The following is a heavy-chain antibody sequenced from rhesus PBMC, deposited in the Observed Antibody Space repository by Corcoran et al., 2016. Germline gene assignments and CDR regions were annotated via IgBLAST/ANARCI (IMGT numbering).Heavy chain of an antibody. Sequence: QVQLQESGPGVVKPSETLSLTCAVSGYSISSGYDWSWIRQPPGKGLEWIGYIDGSSGSTNYNPSLKTRVTISKDTSKNQFSLKLSSVTAADTAVYYCARDGGSWKGYFDYWGQGVLVTVSS. CDR1: GYSISSGYD. D-gene: IGHD6-25*01. V-gene: IGHV4-127*01. CDR2: IDGSSGST. J-gene: IGHJ4*01. CDR3: ARDGGSWKGYFDY.